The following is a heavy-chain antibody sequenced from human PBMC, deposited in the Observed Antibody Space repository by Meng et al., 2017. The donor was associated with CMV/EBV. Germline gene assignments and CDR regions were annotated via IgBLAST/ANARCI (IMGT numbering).Heavy chain of an antibody. V-gene: IGHV1-69*05. J-gene: IGHJ6*02. CDR3: ARGRRWGSAAGTYMYYYYGMDV. CDR1: GGTFSSYA. Sequence: SVKVSCKASGGTFSSYAISWVRQAPGQGLEWMGGIIPIFGTANYAQKFQGRVTLTTDESTSTAYMELSSLRSEDTAVYYCARGRRWGSAAGTYMYYYYGMDVWGQGTTVTVSS. CDR2: IIPIFGTA. D-gene: IGHD6-13*01.